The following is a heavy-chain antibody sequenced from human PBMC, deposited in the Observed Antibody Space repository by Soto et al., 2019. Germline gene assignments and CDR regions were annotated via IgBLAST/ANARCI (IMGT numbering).Heavy chain of an antibody. CDR3: ARLRDSDGMDV. V-gene: IGHV1-69*02. J-gene: IGHJ6*02. CDR2: IIPILGIA. CDR1: GGTFSSYT. D-gene: IGHD1-26*01. Sequence: QVQLVQSGAEVKKPGSSVKVSCKASGGTFSSYTISWVRQAPGQGLEWMGRIIPILGIANYAQKFQGRVTITADKSMSTAYMELSSLRSEDTAVYYCARLRDSDGMDVWGQGTTVTVSS.